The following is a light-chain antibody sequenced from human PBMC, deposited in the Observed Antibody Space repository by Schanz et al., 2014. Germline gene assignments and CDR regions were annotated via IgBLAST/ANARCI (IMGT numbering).Light chain of an antibody. CDR2: GAS. Sequence: EIVLTQSPATLSLSPGQRATLSCRASQSVSNYLAWYQQKPGQAPRLLIYGASTRATGIPARFSGSGSGTEFTLTISSLQAEDVAVYYCQQYNNWLTTFGQGTRVQIK. V-gene: IGKV3-15*01. CDR3: QQYNNWLTT. CDR1: QSVSNY. J-gene: IGKJ1*01.